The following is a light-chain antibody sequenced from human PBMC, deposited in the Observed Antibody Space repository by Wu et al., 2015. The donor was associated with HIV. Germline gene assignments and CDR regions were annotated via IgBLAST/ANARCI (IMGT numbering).Light chain of an antibody. CDR2: DAS. V-gene: IGKV3-11*01. CDR3: QQRINWPIT. CDR1: QSLTTY. Sequence: EIVLTQSPATLSLSPGERATLSCRASQSLTTYLAWYQQKPGQAPRLLIYDASNRATGIPARFSGSGSGTDFTLTISSLEPEDFAIYYCQQRINWPITFGRGYTTWRLN. J-gene: IGKJ5*01.